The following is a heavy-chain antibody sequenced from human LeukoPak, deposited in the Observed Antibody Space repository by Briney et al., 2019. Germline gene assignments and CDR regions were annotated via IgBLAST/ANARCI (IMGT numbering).Heavy chain of an antibody. CDR2: ISGSGGST. V-gene: IGHV3-23*01. D-gene: IGHD3-3*01. CDR1: GFTFSSNA. Sequence: GGSLRLSCAAAGFTFSSNAMSWVRQPPGKGLEWVSCISGSGGSTYYADSVKGRFTISRDKSKNTLYLQMNSLRVEDTAVYYCAKLESPYNYYGMDVWGQGTTVTVS. J-gene: IGHJ6*02. CDR3: AKLESPYNYYGMDV.